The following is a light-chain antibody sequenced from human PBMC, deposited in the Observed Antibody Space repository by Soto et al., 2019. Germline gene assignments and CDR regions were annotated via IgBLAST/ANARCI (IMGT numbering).Light chain of an antibody. Sequence: IQMTQSHSTLSASVAARVTITCRASQSISSWLAWYQQKPGKAPKLLIYDASSLESGVPSRFSGSGSGTEFTLTISSLQPDDFATYFCQQYNSYPVTFGQGTRLEIK. CDR2: DAS. J-gene: IGKJ5*01. CDR3: QQYNSYPVT. CDR1: QSISSW. V-gene: IGKV1-5*01.